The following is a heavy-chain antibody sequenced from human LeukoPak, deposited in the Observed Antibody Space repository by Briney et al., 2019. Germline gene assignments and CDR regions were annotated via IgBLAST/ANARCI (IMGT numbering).Heavy chain of an antibody. D-gene: IGHD3-10*01. CDR2: ISSSGSTI. V-gene: IGHV3-48*03. Sequence: GGSLRLPCAASGFTFSSYEMNWVRQAPGKGLEWVSYISSSGSTIYYADSVKGRFTISRDNAKNSLYLQMNSLRAEDTAVYYCARGRSYYGSGSDYWGQGTLVTVSS. J-gene: IGHJ4*02. CDR3: ARGRSYYGSGSDY. CDR1: GFTFSSYE.